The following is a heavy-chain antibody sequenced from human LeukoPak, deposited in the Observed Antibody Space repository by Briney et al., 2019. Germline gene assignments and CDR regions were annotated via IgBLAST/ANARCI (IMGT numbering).Heavy chain of an antibody. CDR2: IYHSGST. CDR3: ARNSFLDTAMVGYFDY. D-gene: IGHD5-18*01. CDR1: GFTFSSYEM. J-gene: IGHJ4*02. V-gene: IGHV4-4*02. Sequence: GSLRLSCAASGFTFSSYEMNWVRQAPGKGLEWIGEIYHSGSTNYNPSLKSRVTISVDKSKNQFSLKLSSVTAADTAVYYCARNSFLDTAMVGYFDYWGQGTLVTVSS.